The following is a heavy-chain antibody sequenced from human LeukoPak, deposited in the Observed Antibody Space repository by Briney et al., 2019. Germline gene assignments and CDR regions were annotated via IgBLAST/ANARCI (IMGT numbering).Heavy chain of an antibody. J-gene: IGHJ4*02. CDR1: GDSIRSSYYY. CDR3: ARRGIAAAGTNY. D-gene: IGHD6-13*01. Sequence: SETLSLTCTVSGDSIRSSYYYWGWIRQPPGKGLEWIGSIYDSGSTNYNPSLKSRVTISVDTSKNQFSLKLSSVTAADTAVYYCARRGIAAAGTNYWGQGTLVTVSS. CDR2: IYDSGST. V-gene: IGHV4-39*07.